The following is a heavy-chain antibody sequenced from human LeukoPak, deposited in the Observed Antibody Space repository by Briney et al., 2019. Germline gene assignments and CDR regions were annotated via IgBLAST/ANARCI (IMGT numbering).Heavy chain of an antibody. Sequence: ASVKVSCKASGYTFLKYDITWVRQAPGQGLEWMGWISPYNGKTKYTQKLQGRVTMTTDTSTSTAYMELRSLRSDDTAVYYCARDTYVSDPQNSYYYYYYMDVWGKGTTVTISS. D-gene: IGHD3-10*02. CDR2: ISPYNGKT. CDR3: ARDTYVSDPQNSYYYYYYMDV. CDR1: GYTFLKYD. V-gene: IGHV1-18*01. J-gene: IGHJ6*03.